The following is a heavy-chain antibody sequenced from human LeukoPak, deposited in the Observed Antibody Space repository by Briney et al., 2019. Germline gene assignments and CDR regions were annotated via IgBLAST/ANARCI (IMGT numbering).Heavy chain of an antibody. CDR2: IWYDGSNK. D-gene: IGHD6-19*01. CDR1: GFTFSSYG. CDR3: AKIPLDSSDLDY. J-gene: IGHJ4*02. Sequence: GGSLRLSCAASGFTFSSYGMHWVRQAPGKGLEWVAVIWYDGSNKYYADSVKGRFTISRDNSKNTLCLQMNSLRAEDTAVYYCAKIPLDSSDLDYWGQGTLVTVSS. V-gene: IGHV3-33*06.